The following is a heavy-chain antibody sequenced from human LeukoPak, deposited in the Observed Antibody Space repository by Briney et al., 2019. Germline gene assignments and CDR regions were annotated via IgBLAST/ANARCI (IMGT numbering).Heavy chain of an antibody. D-gene: IGHD3-3*01. CDR3: AKDFWSGNYQSGGLDV. J-gene: IGHJ6*02. Sequence: GGSLRLSCAASGFTFRNFAMSWVRQAPGKGLEWVAHITNNADATYYADSVKGRYTVSRDNSNNILYLQLDSLRAEDAAVYYCAKDFWSGNYQSGGLDVWAQGSTVTVSS. CDR2: ITNNADAT. V-gene: IGHV3-23*01. CDR1: GFTFRNFA.